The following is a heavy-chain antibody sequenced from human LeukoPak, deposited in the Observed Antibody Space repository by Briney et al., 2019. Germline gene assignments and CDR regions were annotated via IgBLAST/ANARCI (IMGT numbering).Heavy chain of an antibody. CDR2: INPSGGST. Sequence: ASVKVSCKASGYTFTSYYMHWVRQAPGQGLEWMGIINPSGGSTSYAQKFQGRVTMTRDTSTSTVYMELSSLRSEDTAVYYCARDFLPEPEAEGGYSGSYNWFDPWGQGTLVTVSS. J-gene: IGHJ5*02. D-gene: IGHD6-13*01. CDR3: ARDFLPEPEAEGGYSGSYNWFDP. V-gene: IGHV1-46*01. CDR1: GYTFTSYY.